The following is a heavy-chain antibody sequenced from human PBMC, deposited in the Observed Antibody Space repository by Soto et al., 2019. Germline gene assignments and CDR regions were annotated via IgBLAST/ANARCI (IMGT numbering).Heavy chain of an antibody. CDR1: GFTFSSYG. Sequence: PGGSLRLSCAASGFTFSSYGMHWVRQAPGKGLEWVAVISYDGSNKYYADSVKGRFTISRDNSKNTLYLQMNSLRAEDTAVYYCAKSPGGYYSFDIWGQVAMVTVSS. V-gene: IGHV3-30*18. CDR2: ISYDGSNK. CDR3: AKSPGGYYSFDI. J-gene: IGHJ3*02. D-gene: IGHD3-3*01.